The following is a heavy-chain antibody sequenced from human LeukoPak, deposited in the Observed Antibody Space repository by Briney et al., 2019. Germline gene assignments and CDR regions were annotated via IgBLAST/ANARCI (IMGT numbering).Heavy chain of an antibody. CDR3: ARVLPGAVYY. CDR2: IYYSGST. J-gene: IGHJ4*02. CDR1: GGSISSYY. D-gene: IGHD1-26*01. Sequence: SETLSLTCTVSGGSISSYYWSWIRQPPGKGLEWIGYIYYSGSTNYNPSLKSRVTISIDTSKNQFSLKVSSVTAADTAVYYCARVLPGAVYYWGQGTLVTVSS. V-gene: IGHV4-59*01.